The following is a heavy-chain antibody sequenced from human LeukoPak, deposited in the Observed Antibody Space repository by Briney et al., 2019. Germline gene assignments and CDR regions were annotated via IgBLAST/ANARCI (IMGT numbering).Heavy chain of an antibody. CDR2: IGTAGDT. CDR3: ARERRGYGSTYYMDV. D-gene: IGHD3-10*01. V-gene: IGHV3-13*01. J-gene: IGHJ6*03. CDR1: GFTFSSYD. Sequence: PGGSLRLSCAASGFTFSSYDMHWVRQATGKGLQWVSGIGTAGDTYYPGSVKGRFTISRDNAKNSLYLQMNSLGAEDTAVYYCARERRGYGSTYYMDVWGTGTTVTVSS.